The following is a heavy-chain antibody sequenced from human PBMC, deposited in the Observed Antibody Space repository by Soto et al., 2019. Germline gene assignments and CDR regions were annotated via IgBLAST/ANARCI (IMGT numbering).Heavy chain of an antibody. V-gene: IGHV1-69*13. CDR3: ASSYGTSWYGDY. J-gene: IGHJ4*02. CDR2: VIPMNGAP. Sequence: SVKVSCKAARGTFNTFAVTWVRQAPGQGLEWMGGVIPMNGAPNYAQKFQGRVTITADESTSTVYMDLSSLTSEDTAVYYCASSYGTSWYGDYWGQGTLVTVSS. CDR1: RGTFNTFA. D-gene: IGHD6-13*01.